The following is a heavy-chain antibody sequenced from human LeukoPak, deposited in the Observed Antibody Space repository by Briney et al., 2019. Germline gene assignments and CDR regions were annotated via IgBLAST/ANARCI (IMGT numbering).Heavy chain of an antibody. CDR1: GYTFTGYY. D-gene: IGHD1-26*01. CDR2: INPNSGGT. Sequence: GASVKVSCKASGYTFTGYYMHWVRQAPGQGLEWMGWINPNSGGTNYAQKFQGRVTMTRDTSISTAYMELSRLRSDDTAVYYCATGRKIVGATYFDYWGQGTLVTVSS. V-gene: IGHV1-2*02. CDR3: ATGRKIVGATYFDY. J-gene: IGHJ4*02.